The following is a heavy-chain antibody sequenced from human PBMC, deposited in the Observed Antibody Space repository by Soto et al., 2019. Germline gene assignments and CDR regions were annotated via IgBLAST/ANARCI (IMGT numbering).Heavy chain of an antibody. CDR3: ARVRVLRKFDWLTRRGGDYTYYYGMDV. CDR1: GGSFSGYY. Sequence: PAETLSLTCAVYGGSFSGYYWSWIRQPPGKGLEWIGEINHSGSANYNPSLKSRVTISLDTSKNQFSLKLCSVTAADTAVYYCARVRVLRKFDWLTRRGGDYTYYYGMDVWGQGTTVTVSS. D-gene: IGHD3-9*01. CDR2: INHSGSA. J-gene: IGHJ6*02. V-gene: IGHV4-34*01.